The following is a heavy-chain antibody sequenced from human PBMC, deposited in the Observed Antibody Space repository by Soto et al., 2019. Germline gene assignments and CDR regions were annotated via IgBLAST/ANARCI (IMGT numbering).Heavy chain of an antibody. CDR1: GYTLTSYY. Sequence: GASVKVSCKASGYTLTSYYMHWVRQAPGQGLEWMGIINPSGGSTSYAQKFQGRVTMTRDTSTSTVYMELSSLRSEDTAVYYCAREGGSSWYVYYFDYWGQGTLVTVSS. CDR3: AREGGSSWYVYYFDY. D-gene: IGHD6-13*01. CDR2: INPSGGST. V-gene: IGHV1-46*01. J-gene: IGHJ4*02.